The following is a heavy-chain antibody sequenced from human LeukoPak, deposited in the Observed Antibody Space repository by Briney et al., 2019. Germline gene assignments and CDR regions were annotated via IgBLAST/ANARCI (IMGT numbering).Heavy chain of an antibody. Sequence: ASVKVSCKISGYTNPNYGVTWVRQAPGQGLEWMGWISIYNGNTQYSPRFQGRVTLTRDTSTTTVYMDLRSLTSDDTAVDYCSSPAKGAFFYYYMDVWGKGTSVIVSS. CDR2: ISIYNGNT. CDR3: SSPAKGAFFYYYMDV. D-gene: IGHD3-3*01. J-gene: IGHJ6*03. V-gene: IGHV1-18*01. CDR1: GYTNPNYG.